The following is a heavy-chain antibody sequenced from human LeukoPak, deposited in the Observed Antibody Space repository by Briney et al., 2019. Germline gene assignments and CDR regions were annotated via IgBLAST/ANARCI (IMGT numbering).Heavy chain of an antibody. CDR1: GYNFNIYG. CDR2: ISGYNGNT. V-gene: IGHV1-18*01. CDR3: AKGQLVRYYYYYMDV. Sequence: GASVKVSCKTSGYNFNIYGISWVRQAPGQGLEWMGWISGYNGNTNSAPKLQGRVTMTTDTSTSTAHMELRSLTSDDTAVYYCAKGQLVRYYYYYMDVWGKGTTVTVSS. D-gene: IGHD6-13*01. J-gene: IGHJ6*03.